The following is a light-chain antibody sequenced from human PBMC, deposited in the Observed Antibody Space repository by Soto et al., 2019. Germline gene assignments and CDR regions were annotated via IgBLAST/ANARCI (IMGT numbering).Light chain of an antibody. CDR3: KHRSNWPLT. Sequence: ETVLTQSPATLSLSPGQRATLSCRASQSVVTYLAWYQQKPGQAPRLLIYDASNRATGVPVRFSGSGSGTDFTLTIDSLEPEDFAVYYCKHRSNWPLTFGGGTKVDIK. J-gene: IGKJ4*01. CDR2: DAS. CDR1: QSVVTY. V-gene: IGKV3-11*01.